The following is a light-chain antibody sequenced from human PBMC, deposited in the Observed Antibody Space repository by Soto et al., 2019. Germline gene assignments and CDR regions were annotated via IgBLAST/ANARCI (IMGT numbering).Light chain of an antibody. CDR1: QSVSSSY. Sequence: EIVMTQSPTTLSVSPGERATLSCRASQSVSSSYLAWYQQKPGQAPRLLIYGASSRATGIPDRFSGSGSGTDFTLTITSLQSEDFAVYYCKQFNNWPPAFGQGTKVDIK. CDR3: KQFNNWPPA. CDR2: GAS. V-gene: IGKV3D-15*01. J-gene: IGKJ1*01.